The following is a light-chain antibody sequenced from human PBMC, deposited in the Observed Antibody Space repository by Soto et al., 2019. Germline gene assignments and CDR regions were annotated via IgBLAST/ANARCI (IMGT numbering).Light chain of an antibody. CDR2: KVS. V-gene: IGKV2-30*01. Sequence: DVVMTQSPLSLPVTLGQPASISCRSSQRLVYSGNTYLNWFQQRPDQSPRRLIYKVSERDSGVPDRFSGSGSSTDVTLKISRVEAEDVGVYYCMQSIHWPYTFGQGTKLEIK. J-gene: IGKJ2*01. CDR1: QRLVYSGNTY. CDR3: MQSIHWPYT.